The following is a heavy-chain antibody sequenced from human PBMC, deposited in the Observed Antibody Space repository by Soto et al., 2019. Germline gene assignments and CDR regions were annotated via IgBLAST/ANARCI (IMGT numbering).Heavy chain of an antibody. Sequence: QVQLQQWGAGLLKPSETLSLTCAVYGGSFSGYYWSWIRQPPGKGLEWIGEINHSGSTNYNPSLKSRFATSVNTSKNQFSLKLSSVTAAVTAVYYCARGRRYYDSSGYYSNGFDPWGQGTLVTVSS. CDR3: ARGRRYYDSSGYYSNGFDP. D-gene: IGHD3-22*01. J-gene: IGHJ5*02. V-gene: IGHV4-34*01. CDR1: GGSFSGYY. CDR2: INHSGST.